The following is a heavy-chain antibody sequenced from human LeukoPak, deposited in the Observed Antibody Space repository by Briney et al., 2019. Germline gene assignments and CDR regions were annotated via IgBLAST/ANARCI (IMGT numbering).Heavy chain of an antibody. CDR1: GFTFSNFV. CDR2: IDGSGGST. V-gene: IGHV3-23*01. Sequence: PGGSLRLSCAASGFTFSNFVMSWVRQAPGKGLEWVSYIDGSGGSTNYADSVKGRFTISRDNSKNTLYLQMNSLRAEDTAIYYCAKENWYLYNNNWYKTWFDPWGQGTLVTVSS. CDR3: AKENWYLYNNNWYKTWFDP. D-gene: IGHD6-13*01. J-gene: IGHJ5*02.